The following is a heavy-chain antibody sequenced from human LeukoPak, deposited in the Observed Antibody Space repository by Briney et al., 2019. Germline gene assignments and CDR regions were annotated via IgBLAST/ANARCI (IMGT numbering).Heavy chain of an antibody. Sequence: GASVKVSCKASGYTFTSYGISWVRQAPGQGLEWMGWISAYNGNTNYAQKLQGRVTMTTDTSTSTAYMELRSLRSDDTAVYYCATAYYYDSSATGFDYWGQGTLVTVSS. CDR1: GYTFTSYG. CDR2: ISAYNGNT. V-gene: IGHV1-18*01. D-gene: IGHD3-22*01. CDR3: ATAYYYDSSATGFDY. J-gene: IGHJ4*02.